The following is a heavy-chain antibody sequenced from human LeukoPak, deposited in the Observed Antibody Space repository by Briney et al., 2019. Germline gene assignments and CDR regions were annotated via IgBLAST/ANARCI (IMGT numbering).Heavy chain of an antibody. CDR2: IDYSGST. J-gene: IGHJ4*02. CDR3: AKRIGSYWY. CDR1: GDSISFNY. V-gene: IGHV4-59*03. Sequence: PSETLSLTCTVSGDSISFNYWNWIRQPPGKGLEWIGHIDYSGSTSYNPSLTSRLTISIDTSKDQFSLYMSSVTAADTGIYYCAKRIGSYWYWGQGTLVTVSS. D-gene: IGHD1-26*01.